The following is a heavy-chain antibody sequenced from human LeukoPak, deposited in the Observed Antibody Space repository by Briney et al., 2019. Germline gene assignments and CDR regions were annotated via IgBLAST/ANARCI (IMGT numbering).Heavy chain of an antibody. Sequence: GGSLRLSCAASGFTFSSYAMSWVRLAPGKGLEWVSVIYSGGSTYYADSVKGRFTISRDNSKNTLNLQMNSLRVEDTSVYYCARDTYYESSGYYYSDYWGQGTLVTVSS. CDR2: IYSGGST. D-gene: IGHD3-22*01. CDR3: ARDTYYESSGYYYSDY. V-gene: IGHV3-23*03. J-gene: IGHJ4*02. CDR1: GFTFSSYA.